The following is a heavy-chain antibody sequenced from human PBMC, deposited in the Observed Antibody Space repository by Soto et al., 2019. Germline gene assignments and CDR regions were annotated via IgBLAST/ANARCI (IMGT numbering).Heavy chain of an antibody. CDR3: ARVGLLWLGELAPFDY. D-gene: IGHD3-10*01. Sequence: ASVKVSCKASGYTFTSYGISWVRQAPGQGLEWMGWISAYNGNTNYAQKLQGRVTMTTDTSTSTAYMELRSLGSDDTAVYYCARVGLLWLGELAPFDYWGQGTLVTVSS. J-gene: IGHJ4*02. CDR2: ISAYNGNT. CDR1: GYTFTSYG. V-gene: IGHV1-18*01.